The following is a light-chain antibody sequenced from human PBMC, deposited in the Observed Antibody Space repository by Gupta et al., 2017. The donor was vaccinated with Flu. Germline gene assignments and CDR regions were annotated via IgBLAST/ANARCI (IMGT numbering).Light chain of an antibody. V-gene: IGKV1-5*03. J-gene: IGKJ1*01. CDR2: KAS. CDR1: QSISSW. Sequence: PSTLSASVGDRVTITCRASQSISSWLAWYQQKPGKAPKLLIYKASSLESGVPSRFSGSGSGTXFTLTIXSLQPDDFATYYCQQYNSYLWTFGXGTKVEIK. CDR3: QQYNSYLWT.